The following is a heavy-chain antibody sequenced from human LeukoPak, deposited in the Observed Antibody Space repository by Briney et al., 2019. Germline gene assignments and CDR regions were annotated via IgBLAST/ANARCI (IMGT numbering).Heavy chain of an antibody. V-gene: IGHV3-7*04. D-gene: IGHD2-21*01. CDR1: GFNFSDSR. Sequence: PGGSLRLSCATSGFNFSDSRMTWVRRAPGKGLQWVANINRDGTEKHFLDSVEGRFTISRDNAKKSLYLQMSSLRPQDTALYFCVRGDWYFESWGQGTLVTVSS. J-gene: IGHJ4*02. CDR2: INRDGTEK. CDR3: VRGDWYFES.